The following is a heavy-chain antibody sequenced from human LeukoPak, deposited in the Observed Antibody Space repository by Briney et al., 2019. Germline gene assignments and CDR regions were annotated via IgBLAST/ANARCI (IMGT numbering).Heavy chain of an antibody. CDR3: ARDLVGANTFDY. J-gene: IGHJ4*02. CDR2: IIPIFGTA. CDR1: GGTFSSYA. Sequence: GASVKVSCKASGGTFSSYAISWVRQAPGQGLEWMGGIIPIFGTANYAQKFQGRVTITTDDSTSTAYMELSSLRSEDTAVYYCARDLVGANTFDYWGQGTLVAVSS. V-gene: IGHV1-69*05. D-gene: IGHD1-26*01.